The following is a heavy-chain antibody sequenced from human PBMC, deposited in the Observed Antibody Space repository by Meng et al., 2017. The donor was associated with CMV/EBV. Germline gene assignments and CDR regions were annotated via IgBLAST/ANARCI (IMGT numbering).Heavy chain of an antibody. J-gene: IGHJ4*02. D-gene: IGHD3-3*01. Sequence: SETLSLTCAVYGGSFSGYYWSWIRQPPGKGLEWIGEINHSGSTNYNPSLKSRVAITVDTTKKQSSLKVSSVTAADTAMYYCARGIFGVDQWGQGTLVTVSS. CDR3: ARGIFGVDQ. CDR1: GGSFSGYY. V-gene: IGHV4-34*01. CDR2: INHSGST.